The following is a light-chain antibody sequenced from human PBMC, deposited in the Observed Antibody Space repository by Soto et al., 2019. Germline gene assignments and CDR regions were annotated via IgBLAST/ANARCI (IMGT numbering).Light chain of an antibody. J-gene: IGLJ2*01. Sequence: QSVLTQPASVSGSPGQSITISCTGTSSDVGGYNYVSWYQKHPGKAPKLMIYDVSDRPSGVSNRFSGSKSGNTASLTISGLQAEDEAHYYCSSYTSSSTLVVFGGGTKVTVL. CDR2: DVS. CDR1: SSDVGGYNY. CDR3: SSYTSSSTLVV. V-gene: IGLV2-14*01.